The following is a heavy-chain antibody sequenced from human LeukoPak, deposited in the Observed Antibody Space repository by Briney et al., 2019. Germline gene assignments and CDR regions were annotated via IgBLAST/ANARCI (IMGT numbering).Heavy chain of an antibody. CDR2: ISGSGGST. D-gene: IGHD2-15*01. CDR3: AKAGAVVVVAAKYFDY. Sequence: GGSLRLFCAASGFTFSSYAMSWVRQAPGKGLEWVSAISGSGGSTYYADSVKGRFTISRDNSKNTLYLQMNSLRAEDTAVYYCAKAGAVVVVAAKYFDYWGQGTLVTVSS. J-gene: IGHJ4*02. CDR1: GFTFSSYA. V-gene: IGHV3-23*01.